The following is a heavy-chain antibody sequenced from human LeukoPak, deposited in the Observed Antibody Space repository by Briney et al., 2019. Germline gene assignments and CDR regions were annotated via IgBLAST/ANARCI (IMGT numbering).Heavy chain of an antibody. CDR3: ARERRGYSYGHFGY. J-gene: IGHJ4*02. D-gene: IGHD5-18*01. Sequence: SETLSLTCTVSGGSISSGGYYWSWIRQHPGKGLEWIGYIYYSGSTYYNPSLKSRVTISVDTSKNQFSLKLSSVTAADTAVYYCARERRGYSYGHFGYWGQGTLVTVSS. CDR1: GGSISSGGYY. CDR2: IYYSGST. V-gene: IGHV4-31*02.